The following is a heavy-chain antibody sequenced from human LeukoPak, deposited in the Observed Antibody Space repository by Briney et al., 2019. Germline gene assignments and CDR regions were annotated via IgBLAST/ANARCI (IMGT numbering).Heavy chain of an antibody. V-gene: IGHV4-59*01. CDR2: IYYSGST. J-gene: IGHJ3*02. CDR1: GGSISSYY. CDR3: AGRITIFGVPTDAFDI. D-gene: IGHD3-3*01. Sequence: SETLSHTCTVSGGSISSYYWSWIRQPPGKGLEWIGYIYYSGSTNYNPSLKSRVTISVDTSKNQFSLKLSSVTAADTAVYYCAGRITIFGVPTDAFDIWGQGTMVTVSS.